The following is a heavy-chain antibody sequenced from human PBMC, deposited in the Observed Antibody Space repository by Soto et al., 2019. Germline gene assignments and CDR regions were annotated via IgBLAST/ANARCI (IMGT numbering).Heavy chain of an antibody. CDR1: GGSFSGYY. Sequence: PSETLSLTCAVYGGSFSGYYWSWIRQPPGKGLEWIGEINHSGNTLYNPSLKSRLTISIDTSKNQFSLKLISVSAADTAVYYCARDRSNSPDFFDDWGQGTLVTVSS. D-gene: IGHD6-6*01. CDR2: INHSGNT. CDR3: ARDRSNSPDFFDD. V-gene: IGHV4-34*09. J-gene: IGHJ4*02.